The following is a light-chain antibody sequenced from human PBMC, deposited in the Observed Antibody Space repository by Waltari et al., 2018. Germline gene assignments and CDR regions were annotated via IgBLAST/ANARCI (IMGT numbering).Light chain of an antibody. CDR3: QQYNDYPYT. CDR1: QSFSKW. J-gene: IGKJ2*01. CDR2: QAS. Sequence: DIQMTQSPSTLSASIGDRVTITCRASQSFSKWLAWYQQKPGKAPKLLIHQASTLRSGVPSRFSGSESGTEFILTINSLQPDDFATYFRQQYNDYPYTFGQGTKLEIK. V-gene: IGKV1-5*03.